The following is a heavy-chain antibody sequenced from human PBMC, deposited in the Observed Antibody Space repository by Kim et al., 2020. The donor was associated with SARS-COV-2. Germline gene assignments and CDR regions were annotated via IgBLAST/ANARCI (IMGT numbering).Heavy chain of an antibody. V-gene: IGHV4-30-2*05. J-gene: IGHJ5*02. D-gene: IGHD3-3*01. CDR3: ARTKRITIFGVVQWFDP. Sequence: LKSRVTISVDTSKNQISLKLSSVTAADTAVYYCARTKRITIFGVVQWFDPWGQGTLVTVSS.